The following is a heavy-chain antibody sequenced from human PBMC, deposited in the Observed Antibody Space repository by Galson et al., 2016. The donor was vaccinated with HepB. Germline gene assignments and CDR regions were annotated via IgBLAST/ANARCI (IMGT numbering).Heavy chain of an antibody. CDR2: INTYNGKT. Sequence: SVKVSCKASDYTFTSYRISWVRQAPGQGLEWMGWINTYNGKTFSSGKMQGRVTMTTDTSTRTAYMELHNLRSDDTAVYYCARHLWLGDLDDWGQGTLVTVSS. CDR3: ARHLWLGDLDD. D-gene: IGHD3-10*01. V-gene: IGHV1-18*01. CDR1: DYTFTSYR. J-gene: IGHJ4*02.